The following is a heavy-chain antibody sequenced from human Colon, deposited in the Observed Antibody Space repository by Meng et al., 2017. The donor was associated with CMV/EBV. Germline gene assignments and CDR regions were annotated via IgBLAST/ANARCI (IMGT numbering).Heavy chain of an antibody. D-gene: IGHD3-10*01. CDR3: ARDGGLGDDAFDI. Sequence: SETLSLTCTVSGGSISSSSYYWGWIRQPPGKGLEWIGSIYYSGSTYYNPSLKSRVTISVDTSKNQFPLKLSSVTAADTAVYYCARDGGLGDDAFDIWGQGTMVTVSS. CDR2: IYYSGST. J-gene: IGHJ3*02. CDR1: GGSISSSSYY. V-gene: IGHV4-39*06.